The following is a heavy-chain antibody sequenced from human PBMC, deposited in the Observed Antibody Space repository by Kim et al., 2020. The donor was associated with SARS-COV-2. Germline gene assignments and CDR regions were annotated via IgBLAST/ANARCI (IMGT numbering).Heavy chain of an antibody. V-gene: IGHV4-59*01. J-gene: IGHJ3*02. D-gene: IGHD2-21*02. Sequence: RVTISVDTSKNQFSLKLSSVTAADTAVYYCARAGKGLLWGGPDDRDAFDIWGQGTMVTVSS. CDR3: ARAGKGLLWGGPDDRDAFDI.